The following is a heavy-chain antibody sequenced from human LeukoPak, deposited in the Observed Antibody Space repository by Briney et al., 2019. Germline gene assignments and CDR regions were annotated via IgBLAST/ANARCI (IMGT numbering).Heavy chain of an antibody. J-gene: IGHJ3*02. CDR1: GGSISSGDYY. CDR3: ARGRYCSSASCYIPHDAFDI. CDR2: IYDSGST. V-gene: IGHV4-30-4*08. D-gene: IGHD2-2*02. Sequence: SETLSLTCTVSGGSISSGDYYWSWIRQPPGKGLEWIGYIYDSGSTYYNPSLKSRVTISVDTSKNQFSLKLSSVTAADTAVYYCARGRYCSSASCYIPHDAFDIWGQGTMVTVSS.